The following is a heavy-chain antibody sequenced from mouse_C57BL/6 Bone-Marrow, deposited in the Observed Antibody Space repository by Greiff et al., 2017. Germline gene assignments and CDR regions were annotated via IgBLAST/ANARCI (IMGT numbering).Heavy chain of an antibody. J-gene: IGHJ3*01. CDR3: TIDCYWTWFAY. CDR1: GFNIKDYY. Sequence: VHVKQSGAELVRPGASVKLSCTASGFNIKDYYMHWVKQRPEQGLEWIGRLDPEDGDTEYAPKFQGKATMTADPSSNTAYLQLSSLTSEDTAVYYCTIDCYWTWFAYWGQGTLVTVSA. CDR2: LDPEDGDT. V-gene: IGHV14-1*01. D-gene: IGHD2-3*01.